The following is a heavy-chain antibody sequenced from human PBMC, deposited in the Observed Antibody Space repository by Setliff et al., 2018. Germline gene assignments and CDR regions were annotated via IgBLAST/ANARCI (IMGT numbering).Heavy chain of an antibody. V-gene: IGHV3-30*02. D-gene: IGHD1-26*01. Sequence: GGSLRLFCAASGFTFSSYGMHWVRQAPGKGLEWVAFIRYDGSEKYYVDSVKGRFTISRDNAKNSLYLQMNSLRAEDTALYYCAKDIRPGGKLPGDYYGMDVWGQGTTVTVS. CDR2: IRYDGSEK. CDR1: GFTFSSYG. CDR3: AKDIRPGGKLPGDYYGMDV. J-gene: IGHJ6*02.